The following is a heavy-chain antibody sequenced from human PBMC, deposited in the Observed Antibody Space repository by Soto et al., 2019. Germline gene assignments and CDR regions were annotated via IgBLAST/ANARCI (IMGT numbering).Heavy chain of an antibody. CDR1: GGSISSYY. CDR3: AGIGYCISTSCYEFDP. V-gene: IGHV4-59*01. D-gene: IGHD2-2*01. Sequence: QVQLQESGPGLVKPSETLSLTCTVSGGSISSYYWSWIRQPPGKGLEWIGYIYYSGSTNYNPSLKSRVTISVDTSKNQFSLKLSSVTAADTAVYYCAGIGYCISTSCYEFDPWGQGTLVTVSS. J-gene: IGHJ5*02. CDR2: IYYSGST.